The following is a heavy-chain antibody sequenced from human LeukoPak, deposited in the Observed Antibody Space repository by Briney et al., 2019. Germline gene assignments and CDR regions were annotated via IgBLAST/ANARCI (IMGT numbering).Heavy chain of an antibody. D-gene: IGHD3-9*01. CDR2: INPSGGST. CDR1: GYTFTSYY. CDR3: ARGYRRVKTYYDILTGLTSSDY. Sequence: ASVKVSCKASGYTFTSYYMHWVRQAPGQGLEWMGIINPSGGSTSYAQKFQGRVTMTRDTSTSTVYMELSSLRSEDTAVYYCARGYRRVKTYYDILTGLTSSDYWGQGTLVTVSS. V-gene: IGHV1-46*01. J-gene: IGHJ4*02.